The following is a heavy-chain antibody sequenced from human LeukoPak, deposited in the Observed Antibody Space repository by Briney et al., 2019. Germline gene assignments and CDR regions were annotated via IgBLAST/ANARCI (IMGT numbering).Heavy chain of an antibody. V-gene: IGHV2-5*02. D-gene: IGHD3-10*01. Sequence: SGPTLVKPTQTVTLTCTFSGFSLSTSGVGVGWIRQSPVKALEWLALIYWDDDKRYSPSLKSRLTITKDTSKNQVVLTMTNMDPVDTATYYCARTITMVRGDDFDYWGQGTLVTVSS. J-gene: IGHJ4*02. CDR2: IYWDDDK. CDR1: GFSLSTSGVG. CDR3: ARTITMVRGDDFDY.